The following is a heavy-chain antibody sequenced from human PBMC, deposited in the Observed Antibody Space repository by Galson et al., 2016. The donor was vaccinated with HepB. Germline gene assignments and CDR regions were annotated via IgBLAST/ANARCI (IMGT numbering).Heavy chain of an antibody. J-gene: IGHJ4*02. CDR2: IRSKAYGGTT. Sequence: SLRLSCAASGFTFGDYAMSWFRQAPGKGLEWVCFIRSKAYGGTTEYATSVKGRFTISRDDSKSIAYLQMNSLKTEDTAVYNCTTKIYDYIWGTYRHFDYWGQGALVTVSS. D-gene: IGHD3-16*02. CDR3: TTKIYDYIWGTYRHFDY. CDR1: GFTFGDYA. V-gene: IGHV3-49*03.